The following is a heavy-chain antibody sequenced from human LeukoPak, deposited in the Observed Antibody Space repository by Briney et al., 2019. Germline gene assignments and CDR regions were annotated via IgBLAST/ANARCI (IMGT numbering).Heavy chain of an antibody. CDR2: IYYSGST. V-gene: IGHV4-59*08. J-gene: IGHJ6*02. CDR1: GGSISSYY. Sequence: SETLSLTCTVPGGSISSYYWSWIRQPPGKGLEWIGYIYYSGSTNYNPTLKSRVTISVDTSKNQFSLKLSSVTAADTAVYYCARHSAGGNYYYYAMDVWGQGTTVTVSS. CDR3: ARHSAGGNYYYYAMDV. D-gene: IGHD2-15*01.